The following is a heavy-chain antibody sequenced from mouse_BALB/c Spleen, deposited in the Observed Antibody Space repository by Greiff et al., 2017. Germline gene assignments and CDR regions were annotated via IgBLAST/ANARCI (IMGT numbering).Heavy chain of an antibody. Sequence: EVHLVESGGGLVKPGGSLKLSCAASGFTFSSYTMSWVRQTPEKRLEWVATISSGGSYTYYPDSVKGRFTISRDNAKNTLYLQMSSLKSEDTAMYYCTRLYDYERYAMDYWGQGTSVTVSS. D-gene: IGHD2-4*01. CDR1: GFTFSSYT. J-gene: IGHJ4*01. CDR3: TRLYDYERYAMDY. CDR2: ISSGGSYT. V-gene: IGHV5-6-4*01.